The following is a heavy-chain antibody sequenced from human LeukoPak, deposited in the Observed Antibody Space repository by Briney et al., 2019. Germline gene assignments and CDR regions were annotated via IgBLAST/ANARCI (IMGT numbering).Heavy chain of an antibody. V-gene: IGHV1-46*04. Sequence: GASVTVSCKASGYSFTSYHVHCVRQAPGQGLEWVGVINPSDGGTISAQKLQDRVALTRDTSTSTVYMEMSSLKSDDTAVYYCARGPLLGYDTNDSGFDIWGQGTLVTVSS. CDR2: INPSDGGT. CDR3: ARGPLLGYDTNDSGFDI. J-gene: IGHJ3*02. CDR1: GYSFTSYH. D-gene: IGHD3-22*01.